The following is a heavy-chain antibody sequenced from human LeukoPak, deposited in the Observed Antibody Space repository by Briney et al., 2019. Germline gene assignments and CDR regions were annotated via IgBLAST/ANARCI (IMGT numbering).Heavy chain of an antibody. D-gene: IGHD3-22*01. CDR3: ARAYYDSSGYYYFWFDP. CDR2: IYYSGST. J-gene: IGHJ5*02. V-gene: IGHV4-39*07. Sequence: SETLSLTCTVSGGSISSSSYYWGWIRQPPGKGLEWIGSIYYSGSTYYNPSLKSRVTISVDTSKNQFSLKLSSVTAADTAVYYCARAYYDSSGYYYFWFDPWGQGTLVTVSS. CDR1: GGSISSSSYY.